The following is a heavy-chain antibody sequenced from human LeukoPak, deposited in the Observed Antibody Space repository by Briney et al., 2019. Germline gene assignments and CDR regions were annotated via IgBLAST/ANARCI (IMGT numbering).Heavy chain of an antibody. V-gene: IGHV3-21*06. Sequence: GGSLRLSCAASGFTLSTYSMNWVRQAPGKGLEWVSSISSSNSYMYYADSVKGRFTISRDNAKNSLYLQMNSLRAEDTAVYYCARDYYGSGSYGYYYYGMDVWGKGTTVTVSS. D-gene: IGHD3-10*01. CDR1: GFTLSTYS. CDR2: ISSSNSYM. J-gene: IGHJ6*04. CDR3: ARDYYGSGSYGYYYYGMDV.